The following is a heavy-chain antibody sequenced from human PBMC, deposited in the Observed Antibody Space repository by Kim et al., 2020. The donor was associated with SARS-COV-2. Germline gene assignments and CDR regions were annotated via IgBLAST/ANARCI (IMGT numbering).Heavy chain of an antibody. J-gene: IGHJ4*02. Sequence: ASVKVSCEASGYTFTSYALNWVRQAPGHGLEWMGWININTGTPTYAQGFTGRYVFSLDTSVNTAYLQITSLEVEDTAVYYCTRGPVTGRGGFDYWGQGTL. CDR3: TRGPVTGRGGFDY. V-gene: IGHV7-4-1*02. CDR2: ININTGTP. CDR1: GYTFTSYA. D-gene: IGHD6-19*01.